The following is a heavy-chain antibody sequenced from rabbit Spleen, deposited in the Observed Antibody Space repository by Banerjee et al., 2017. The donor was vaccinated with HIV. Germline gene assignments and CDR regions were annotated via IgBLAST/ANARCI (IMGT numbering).Heavy chain of an antibody. V-gene: IGHV1S47*01. CDR2: IDPVFGIT. CDR1: RFDFSTYS. J-gene: IGHJ6*01. Sequence: QEQLVESGGGLVQPGGSLKLSCKASRFDFSTYSMSWVRQAPGKGLEWIGYIDPVFGITYYANWVNGRFSISRENAQNTVFLQMTSLTAADTATYFCARDTGSSFSSYGMDLWGPGTLVTVS. CDR3: ARDTGSSFSSYGMDL. D-gene: IGHD8-1*01.